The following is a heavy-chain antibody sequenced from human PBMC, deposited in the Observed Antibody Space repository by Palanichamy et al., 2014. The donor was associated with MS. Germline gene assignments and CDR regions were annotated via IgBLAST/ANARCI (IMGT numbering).Heavy chain of an antibody. CDR1: GFTFSRYW. CDR3: ARANWGSGDY. J-gene: IGHJ4*02. D-gene: IGHD7-27*01. Sequence: EVQLVEVWGEALVQPWGSLRLSCVDSGFTFSRYWMSWVRQAPGRGPEWVANIKEDGSDKYYVDSVKGRFTVSRDNTKNSLYLQMNSLRVEDTAVYFCARANWGSGDYWGQGTLVTVSS. CDR2: IKEDGSDK. V-gene: IGHV3-7*01.